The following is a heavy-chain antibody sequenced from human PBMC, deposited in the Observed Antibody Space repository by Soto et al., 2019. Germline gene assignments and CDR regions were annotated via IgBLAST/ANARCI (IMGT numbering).Heavy chain of an antibody. CDR1: GFTFYDYT. J-gene: IGHJ4*02. CDR2: ISWDGGST. V-gene: IGHV3-43*01. CDR3: AKESVDTAMVFDY. D-gene: IGHD5-18*01. Sequence: PGGSLRLSCAASGFTFYDYTMHWVRQAPGKGLEWVSLISWDGGSTYYADSVKGRFTISRDNSKNSLYLQMNSLRTEDTALYYCAKESVDTAMVFDYWGQGTLVTVSS.